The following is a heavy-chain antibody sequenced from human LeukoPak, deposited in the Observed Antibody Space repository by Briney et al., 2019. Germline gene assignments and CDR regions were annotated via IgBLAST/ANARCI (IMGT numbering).Heavy chain of an antibody. V-gene: IGHV3-7*01. CDR1: GFIFSSYG. CDR3: ARDKDASGGESGYFDY. Sequence: GGSLRLSCAASGFIFSSYGMHWVRQAPGKGLEWVANIKQDGSEKYYVDSVKGRFTISRDNAKNSLYLQMNSLRAEDTAVYYCARDKDASGGESGYFDYWGQGTLVTVSS. J-gene: IGHJ4*02. D-gene: IGHD3-10*01. CDR2: IKQDGSEK.